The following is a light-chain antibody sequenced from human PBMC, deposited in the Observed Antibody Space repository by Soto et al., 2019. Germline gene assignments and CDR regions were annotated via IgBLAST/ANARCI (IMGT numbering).Light chain of an antibody. J-gene: IGLJ3*02. Sequence: HSVLTQPPSASGTPGQSVTVSCSGSSSNIGSNTVTWYQQLPGTAPKLLIYNNNQRPSGVPDRFSGSKSGTSASLSISGLRSEDEADYYCAAWDDTLSAWVFGGGTKLTVL. CDR3: AAWDDTLSAWV. V-gene: IGLV1-44*01. CDR1: SSNIGSNT. CDR2: NNN.